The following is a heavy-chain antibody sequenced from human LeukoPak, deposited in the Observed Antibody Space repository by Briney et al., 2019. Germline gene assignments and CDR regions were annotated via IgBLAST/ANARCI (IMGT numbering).Heavy chain of an antibody. V-gene: IGHV4-38-2*02. J-gene: IGHJ4*02. CDR2: IFSSGT. D-gene: IGHD4-11*01. Sequence: SETLSLTCAVSGYSISSGYYWAWIRQPPGEGLEWVGSIFSSGTYYNPSLKSRVSISMDTSKNQFSLSLSSVTAADTAVYYCARDDYSNYGHYWGQGKLVTVSS. CDR1: GYSISSGYY. CDR3: ARDDYSNYGHY.